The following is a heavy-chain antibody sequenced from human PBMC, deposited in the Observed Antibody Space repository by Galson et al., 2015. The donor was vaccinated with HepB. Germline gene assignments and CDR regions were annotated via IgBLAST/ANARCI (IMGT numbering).Heavy chain of an antibody. D-gene: IGHD2-2*01. Sequence: SLRLSCAASGFTFSSYAMSWVRQAPGKGLEWVSGITNSGGTTYYADSVQGRFTISRDNSKNTLYLQMNSLRAGDTAVYYCAKVWGSVVPDSFDYWGQGTPVTVSS. J-gene: IGHJ4*02. CDR3: AKVWGSVVPDSFDY. V-gene: IGHV3-23*01. CDR2: ITNSGGTT. CDR1: GFTFSSYA.